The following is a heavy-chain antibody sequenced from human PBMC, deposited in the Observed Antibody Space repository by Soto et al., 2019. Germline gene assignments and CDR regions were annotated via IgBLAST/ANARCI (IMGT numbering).Heavy chain of an antibody. Sequence: GGSLRLSCAASGFTFSSYAMHWVRQAPGKGLEWVAVISYDGSNKYYADSVKGRFTISRDNSKNTLYLQMNSLRAEDTAVYYCARARCGGDGCYYGMDVWGQGTTVTVSS. CDR2: ISYDGSNK. CDR3: ARARCGGDGCYYGMDV. CDR1: GFTFSSYA. D-gene: IGHD2-21*02. V-gene: IGHV3-30-3*01. J-gene: IGHJ6*02.